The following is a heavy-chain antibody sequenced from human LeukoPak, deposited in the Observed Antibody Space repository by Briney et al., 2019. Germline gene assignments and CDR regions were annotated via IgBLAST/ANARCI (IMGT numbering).Heavy chain of an antibody. CDR2: ISGSGGST. J-gene: IGHJ4*02. CDR1: GFTFSSYA. Sequence: PGGSLRLSCAASGFTFSSYAMSWVRQAPGKGLEWVSAISGSGGSTYYADSVKGRFTISRDNAKNSLYLQMNSLRAEDTAVYYCARDGHKYCSSTSCPFDYWGQGTLVTVSS. V-gene: IGHV3-23*01. CDR3: ARDGHKYCSSTSCPFDY. D-gene: IGHD2-2*01.